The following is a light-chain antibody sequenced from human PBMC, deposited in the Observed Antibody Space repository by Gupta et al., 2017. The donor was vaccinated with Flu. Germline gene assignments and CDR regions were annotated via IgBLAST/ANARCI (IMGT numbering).Light chain of an antibody. V-gene: IGKV1-5*03. CDR2: KTS. CDR1: QSISTW. Sequence: DIQMTQSPSTLSASVGDRVTITCRASQSISTWLAWYQQKAGQAPKLLIYKTSTLESGVPSRFSGSGSETEFTLTISSLQPDDFATYSCQQYNGYSTFGPGTKVDLK. CDR3: QQYNGYST. J-gene: IGKJ3*01.